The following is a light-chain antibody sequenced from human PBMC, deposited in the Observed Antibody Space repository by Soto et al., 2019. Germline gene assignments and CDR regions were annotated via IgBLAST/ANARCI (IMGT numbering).Light chain of an antibody. CDR2: KAS. J-gene: IGKJ1*01. V-gene: IGKV1-5*03. Sequence: DYQVTQSPSTLSASVGYRVTITWRASQNIYTWLAWYQQKPGIAPKLLIHKASTLESGVPSRFSGSGYGTEFTLTISSLQPDDFATYYCQQYNSHCTFGQGTKVDIK. CDR3: QQYNSHCT. CDR1: QNIYTW.